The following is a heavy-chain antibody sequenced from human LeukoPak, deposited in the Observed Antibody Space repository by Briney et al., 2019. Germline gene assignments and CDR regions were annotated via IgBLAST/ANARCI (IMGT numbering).Heavy chain of an antibody. D-gene: IGHD3-22*01. J-gene: IGHJ4*02. V-gene: IGHV3-30*18. CDR2: ISYDGSNK. CDR3: AKDLYYYDSSGKTPVDY. CDR1: GFTFSSYG. Sequence: GRSLRLSCAASGFTFSSYGMHWVRQAPGKGLEWVAVISYDGSNKYYADSVKGRFTISRDNSKNTLYLQMNSLRAEDTAVYYCAKDLYYYDSSGKTPVDYWGQGTLVTVS.